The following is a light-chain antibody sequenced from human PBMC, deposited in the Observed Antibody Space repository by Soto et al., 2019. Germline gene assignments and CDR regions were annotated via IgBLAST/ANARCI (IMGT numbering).Light chain of an antibody. CDR3: QVWDSSSDHVV. CDR2: YDS. Sequence: SSELTQPPSVSVAPGKTARITCGGNNIRSKSVHWYQQKPGQAPVLVIYYDSDRPSGIPERFSGSNSGNTATLTISRVEAGDEADYYCQVWDSSSDHVVFGGGTELTVL. V-gene: IGLV3-21*04. J-gene: IGLJ2*01. CDR1: NIRSKS.